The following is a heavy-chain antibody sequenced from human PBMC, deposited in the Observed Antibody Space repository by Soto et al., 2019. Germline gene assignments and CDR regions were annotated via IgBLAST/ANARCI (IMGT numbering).Heavy chain of an antibody. J-gene: IGHJ6*03. CDR3: ARGIAAAAYYYYYYMDV. D-gene: IGHD6-13*01. CDR1: GGSFSGYY. Sequence: SETLSLTCAVYGGSFSGYYWSWIRQPPGKGLEWIGEINHSGSTNYDPSLKSRVTISVDTSKNQFSLKLSSVTAADTAVYYCARGIAAAAYYYYYYMDVWGKGTTVTVSS. CDR2: INHSGST. V-gene: IGHV4-34*01.